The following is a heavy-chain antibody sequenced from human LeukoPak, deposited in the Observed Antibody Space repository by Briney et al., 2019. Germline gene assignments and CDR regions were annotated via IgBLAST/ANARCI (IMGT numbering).Heavy chain of an antibody. CDR1: GYTFTSYG. Sequence: ASVTVSCTASGYTFTSYGISWVRQAPGQGLEWMGWISAYNGNTNYAQKLQGRVTMTTDTSTSTAYMELRSLRSDDTAVYYCARDKWELRDDAFDIWGQGTMVTVSS. D-gene: IGHD1-26*01. CDR3: ARDKWELRDDAFDI. CDR2: ISAYNGNT. V-gene: IGHV1-18*01. J-gene: IGHJ3*02.